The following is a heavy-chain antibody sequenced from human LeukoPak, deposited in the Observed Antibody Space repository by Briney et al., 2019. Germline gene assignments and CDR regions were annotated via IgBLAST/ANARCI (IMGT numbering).Heavy chain of an antibody. V-gene: IGHV4-34*01. CDR2: INHSGST. D-gene: IGHD3-10*01. J-gene: IGHJ3*02. CDR3: ARGVYYGPGRTDAFDI. CDR1: GGSFSGYY. Sequence: KPSETLSLTCAVYGGSFSGYYWSWIRQPPGKGLEWIGEINHSGSTNYNPSLKSRVTISVDTSKNQFSLKLSSVTAADTAVYYCARGVYYGPGRTDAFDIWGQGTMVTVSS.